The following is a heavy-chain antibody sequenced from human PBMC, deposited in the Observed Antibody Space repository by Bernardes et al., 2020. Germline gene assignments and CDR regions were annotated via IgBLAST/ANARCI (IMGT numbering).Heavy chain of an antibody. J-gene: IGHJ6*02. CDR3: AKEAYSGYLETYYFYYGMDV. CDR1: GFTFPNYA. CDR2: ISASDGGT. Sequence: GGSLRLSCTASGFTFPNYAMTWVRQAPGTGLEWVSSISASDGGTYYADSVQGRFTVSRDYSTNTLYLQMDSLRAEDTAIYYCAKEAYSGYLETYYFYYGMDVWGQGTTVTVSS. D-gene: IGHD5-12*01. V-gene: IGHV3-23*01.